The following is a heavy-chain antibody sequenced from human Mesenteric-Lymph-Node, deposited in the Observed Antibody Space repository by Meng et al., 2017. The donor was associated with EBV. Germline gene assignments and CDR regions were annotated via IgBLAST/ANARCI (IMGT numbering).Heavy chain of an antibody. D-gene: IGHD6-6*01. CDR2: VYISGST. CDR3: ARDSSFQH. CDR1: GGSSSSYY. Sequence: QLRLKSAPPGLWQPSEPPSTTVISCGGSSSSYYWSWIRQPPGKGLEWIGYVYISGSTNYQSSLYNPSLNSRVNISADTSRNQVSLKLTSVTAADTAVYYCARDSSFQHWGQGTLVTVSS. J-gene: IGHJ1*01. V-gene: IGHV4-59*01.